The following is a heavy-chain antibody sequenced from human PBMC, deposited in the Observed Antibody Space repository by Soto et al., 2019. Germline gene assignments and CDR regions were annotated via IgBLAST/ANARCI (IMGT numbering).Heavy chain of an antibody. CDR3: AREGTYCSGGICYPHFDY. CDR1: GFTFSSYG. Sequence: PGGSLRLSCAASGFTFSSYGMHWVRQAPGKGLEWVAVIWYDGSNKYYADSVKGRFTISRDNSKNTLYLQMNSLRAEDTAVYYCAREGTYCSGGICYPHFDYWGQGTLVTVSS. CDR2: IWYDGSNK. J-gene: IGHJ4*02. D-gene: IGHD2-15*01. V-gene: IGHV3-33*01.